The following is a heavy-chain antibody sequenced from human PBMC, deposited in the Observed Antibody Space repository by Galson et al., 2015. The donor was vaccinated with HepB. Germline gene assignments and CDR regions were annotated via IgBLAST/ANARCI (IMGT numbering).Heavy chain of an antibody. CDR3: ARSGEIVGAIDAFDI. CDR1: GYSFTSYW. CDR2: IYPGDSDT. D-gene: IGHD1-26*01. Sequence: QSGAEVKKPGESLKISCKGSGYSFTSYWIGWVRQMPGKGLEWMGIIYPGDSDTRYSPSFQGQVTISADKSISTAYLQWSSLKASDTAMYYCARSGEIVGAIDAFDIWGQGTMVTVSS. J-gene: IGHJ3*02. V-gene: IGHV5-51*03.